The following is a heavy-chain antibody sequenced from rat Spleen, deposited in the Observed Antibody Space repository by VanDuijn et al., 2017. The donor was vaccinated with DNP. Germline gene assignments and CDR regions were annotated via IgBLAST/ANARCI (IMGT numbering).Heavy chain of an antibody. J-gene: IGHJ3*01. CDR2: ISGSGDNT. Sequence: EVQLVESGGGLVHPGRSMKLSCVASGFTFTTFPMAWVRQAPTKGLEWVATISGSGDNTYYRDSVKGRFTISRDNTKSSLYLQMNSLRSEDTATYYCVTHDVNYEFGNWGQGTLVTVSS. CDR3: VTHDVNYEFGN. CDR1: GFTFTTFP. D-gene: IGHD1-11*01. V-gene: IGHV5-46*01.